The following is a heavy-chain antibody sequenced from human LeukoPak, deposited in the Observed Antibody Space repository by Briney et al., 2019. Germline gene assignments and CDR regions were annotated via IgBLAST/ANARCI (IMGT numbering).Heavy chain of an antibody. Sequence: SGTLSLTCTVSGGSISSSSYYWGWIRQPPGKGLEWIGNIHYTGSTYYNPSLKSRVTISVDTSKNQFPLKLSSVTAADTAVYYCARLNIAADYWGQGTLVTVSS. CDR3: ARLNIAADY. CDR1: GGSISSSSYY. V-gene: IGHV4-39*01. CDR2: IHYTGST. D-gene: IGHD6-13*01. J-gene: IGHJ4*02.